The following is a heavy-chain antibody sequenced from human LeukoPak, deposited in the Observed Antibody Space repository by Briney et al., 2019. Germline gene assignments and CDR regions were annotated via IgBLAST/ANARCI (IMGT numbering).Heavy chain of an antibody. D-gene: IGHD6-6*01. J-gene: IGHJ3*02. CDR1: GFTFDDYA. V-gene: IGHV3-9*03. CDR2: ISWNSGSI. CDR3: AKGRGYSSSSDAFDI. Sequence: GRSLRLSCAASGFTFDDYAMHWVRQAPGKGLEWVSGISWNSGSIGYADSVKGRFIISRDNAKNSLYLQMNSLRAEDMALYYCAKGRGYSSSSDAFDIWGQGTMVTVSS.